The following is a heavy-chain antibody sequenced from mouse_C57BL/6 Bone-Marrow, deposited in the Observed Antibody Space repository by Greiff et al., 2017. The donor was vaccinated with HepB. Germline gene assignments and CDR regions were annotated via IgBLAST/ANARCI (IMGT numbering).Heavy chain of an antibody. CDR3: ALIYYYGSSYFDY. Sequence: QVQLQQPGAELVMPGASVKLSCKASGYTFTSYWMHWVKQRPGQGLEWIGEIDPSDSYTNYNQKFKGKSTLTVDKSSSTAYMQLSSLTSEDSAVYYCALIYYYGSSYFDYWGQGTTLTVSS. D-gene: IGHD1-1*01. V-gene: IGHV1-69*01. CDR2: IDPSDSYT. J-gene: IGHJ2*01. CDR1: GYTFTSYW.